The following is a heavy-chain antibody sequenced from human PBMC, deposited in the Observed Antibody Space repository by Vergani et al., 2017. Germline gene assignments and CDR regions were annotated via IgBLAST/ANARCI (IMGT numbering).Heavy chain of an antibody. Sequence: VQLQQWGAGLLKPSETLSLTCAVYGGSFSGYYWSWIRQPPGKGLEWVSSISSSSSYIYYADSVKGRFTISRDNAKNSLYLQMNSLRAEDTAVYYCVCLISLRWGQGTLVTVSS. V-gene: IGHV3-21*01. J-gene: IGHJ4*02. CDR3: VCLISLR. CDR2: ISSSSSYI. CDR1: GGSFSGYY. D-gene: IGHD2-15*01.